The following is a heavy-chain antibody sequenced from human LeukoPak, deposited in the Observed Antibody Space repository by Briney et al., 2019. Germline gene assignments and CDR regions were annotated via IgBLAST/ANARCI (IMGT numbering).Heavy chain of an antibody. V-gene: IGHV3-9*01. J-gene: IGHJ4*02. CDR1: GFTFDDYA. Sequence: GGSLRLSCEASGFTFDDYAMHWVRQAPGKGLEWVSGISWNSGSIGYADSVKGRFTISRDNAKNSLYLQMNSLRAEDTALYYCAKDRGYSFEHFDYWGQGTLVTVSS. D-gene: IGHD5-18*01. CDR2: ISWNSGSI. CDR3: AKDRGYSFEHFDY.